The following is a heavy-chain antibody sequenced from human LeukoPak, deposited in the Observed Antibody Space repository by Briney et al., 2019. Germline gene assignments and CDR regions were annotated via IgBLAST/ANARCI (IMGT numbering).Heavy chain of an antibody. CDR1: GFTFSNAW. D-gene: IGHD3-22*01. CDR2: IKSKTDGGTT. J-gene: IGHJ4*02. CDR3: TTFPPSEAYYYDSSGYGYYDY. V-gene: IGHV3-15*01. Sequence: GGSLRLSCAASGFTFSNAWMSWVRQAPGKGPEWVGRIKSKTDGGTTDYAAPVKGRFTISRDDSKNTLYLQMNSLKTEDTAVYYCTTFPPSEAYYYDSSGYGYYDYWGQGTLVTVSS.